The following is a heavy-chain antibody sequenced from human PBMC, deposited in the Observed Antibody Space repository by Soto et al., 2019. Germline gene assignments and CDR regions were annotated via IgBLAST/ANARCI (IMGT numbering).Heavy chain of an antibody. CDR3: ATESPVTTTYYFDY. V-gene: IGHV3-30-3*01. Sequence: GGSLRLSCAASEFTFCSYAMHWVRQAPGKGLEWVAVISYDGSNKYYADTVKGRITISRDNSKNTLYLLMNSLRAEDTAVYYCATESPVTTTYYFDYWGQGTLVTVSS. CDR2: ISYDGSNK. D-gene: IGHD4-17*01. J-gene: IGHJ4*02. CDR1: EFTFCSYA.